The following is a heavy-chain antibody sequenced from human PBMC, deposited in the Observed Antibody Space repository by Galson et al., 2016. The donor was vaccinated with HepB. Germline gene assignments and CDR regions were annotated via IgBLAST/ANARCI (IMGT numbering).Heavy chain of an antibody. V-gene: IGHV2-5*01. D-gene: IGHD3-22*01. CDR3: AHRRGNYRDSSGYYSGFAF. CDR2: IYWNDDEK. CDR1: GISRSARGEG. Sequence: PALVKPTQTLTLTCTFSGISRSARGEGVSWIRQPPGKALEWLAVIYWNDDEKQYSPSLKTRPTITKDTSRDQVVLTMTDMDPVDTATYYCAHRRGNYRDSSGYYSGFAFWGQGIRVTVSS. J-gene: IGHJ4*02.